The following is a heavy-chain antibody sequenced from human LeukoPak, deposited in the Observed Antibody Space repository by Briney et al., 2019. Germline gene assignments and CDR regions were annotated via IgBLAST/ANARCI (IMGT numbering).Heavy chain of an antibody. J-gene: IGHJ4*02. CDR3: ARVVAAAGSWIDY. CDR1: GGSISSSDYY. D-gene: IGHD6-13*01. V-gene: IGHV4-39*07. Sequence: SETLSLTCTVSGGSISSSDYYWAWIRQSPGKGLEWIGTIYYSGNTYYNPSLKSRVAISIDTSKNQFSLKLSSVTAADTAVYYCARVVAAAGSWIDYWGQGTLVTVSS. CDR2: IYYSGNT.